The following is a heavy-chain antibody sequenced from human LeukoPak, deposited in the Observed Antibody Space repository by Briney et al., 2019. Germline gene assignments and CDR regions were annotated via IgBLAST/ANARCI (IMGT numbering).Heavy chain of an antibody. CDR3: AKAHFDY. CDR2: ISYDGSNK. CDR1: GFTFSSYG. J-gene: IGHJ4*02. V-gene: IGHV3-30*18. Sequence: PGGSLRLSCAASGFTFSSYGMHWVRQAPGKGLEWVAVISYDGSNKYYADSVKVRFAISRDNSKNTLYLQMNSLRAEDTAVYYCAKAHFDYWGQGTLVTVSS.